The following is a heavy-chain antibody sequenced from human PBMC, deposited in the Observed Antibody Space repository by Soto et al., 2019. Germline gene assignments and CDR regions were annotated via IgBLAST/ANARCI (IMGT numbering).Heavy chain of an antibody. Sequence: PSETLSLTCTVSGGSISRYYWSWIRQPPGKGLEWIGYIYYTGSTNYNPSLKSRVTISVDTSKNQFSLKLSPMIAADTAMYFCARVEYTAGISYPFDYWGQGILVTVSS. CDR1: GGSISRYY. D-gene: IGHD2-15*01. J-gene: IGHJ4*02. CDR3: ARVEYTAGISYPFDY. V-gene: IGHV4-59*01. CDR2: IYYTGST.